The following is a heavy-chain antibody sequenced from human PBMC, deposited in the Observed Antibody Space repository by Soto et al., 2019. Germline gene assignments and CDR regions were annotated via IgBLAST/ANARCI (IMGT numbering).Heavy chain of an antibody. D-gene: IGHD1-20*01. V-gene: IGHV3-33*01. CDR3: VRTACVINNCSYRGVR. J-gene: IGHJ4*02. Sequence: QGQLVESGGGVVQPGRSLRLSCVASGFDFKTYGMHWVRQAPGKSLEWLAVIGFDGTNIHYSDSVRGRFSISRDNSENTVSLQMNSLRVEDTALYYCVRTACVINNCSYRGVRWGQGTLVTV. CDR1: GFDFKTYG. CDR2: IGFDGTNI.